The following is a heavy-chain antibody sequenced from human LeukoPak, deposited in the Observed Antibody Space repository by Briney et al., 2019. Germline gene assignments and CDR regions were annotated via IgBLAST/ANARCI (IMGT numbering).Heavy chain of an antibody. CDR2: IYWDDDK. V-gene: IGHV2-5*02. CDR3: AHRRGVGYCSGGSCYSDGYNWFDP. D-gene: IGHD2-15*01. CDR1: GFSLSTSGVG. Sequence: ESGPTLVKPTQTLTLTCTFSGFSLSTSGVGVGWIRQPPGKALEWLALIYWDDDKRYSPSLKSRLTITKDTSKNQVVLTMTNMDPVDTATYYCAHRRGVGYCSGGSCYSDGYNWFDPWGQETLVTVSS. J-gene: IGHJ5*02.